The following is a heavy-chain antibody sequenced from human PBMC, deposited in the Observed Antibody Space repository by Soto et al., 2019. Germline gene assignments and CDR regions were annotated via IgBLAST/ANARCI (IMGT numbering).Heavy chain of an antibody. J-gene: IGHJ4*02. Sequence: EVQLLESGGGLVQPGGSLRLSCAASGFTFSSYAMSWVRQAPGKGLEWVSAISGSGGSTYYADSVKGRFTISRDNSNNTLYLQMNSLRAEDTAVYYCAKISGYVVVPAQADYWGQGTLVTVSS. CDR2: ISGSGGST. D-gene: IGHD2-2*01. CDR3: AKISGYVVVPAQADY. CDR1: GFTFSSYA. V-gene: IGHV3-23*01.